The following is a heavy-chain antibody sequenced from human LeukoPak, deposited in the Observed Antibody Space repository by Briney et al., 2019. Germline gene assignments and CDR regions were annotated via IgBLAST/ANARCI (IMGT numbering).Heavy chain of an antibody. Sequence: ASVKVSCKASGYTFTGYYMHWVRQAPGQGLEWMGWINPNSGGTNYAQKFQGRVTMTRDMSTSTVYMELSSLRSDDTAVYFCARVGSAAATADYWGQGTLVTVSS. J-gene: IGHJ4*02. CDR1: GYTFTGYY. CDR3: ARVGSAAATADY. V-gene: IGHV1-2*02. D-gene: IGHD6-25*01. CDR2: INPNSGGT.